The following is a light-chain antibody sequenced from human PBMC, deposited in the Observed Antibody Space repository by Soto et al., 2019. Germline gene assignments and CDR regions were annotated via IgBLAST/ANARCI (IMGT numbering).Light chain of an antibody. J-gene: IGKJ3*01. CDR1: QSVSSSY. Sequence: PGERVTLSCRASQSVSSSYLTWYQQKPGQAPRLLIYGASTRATSIPARFSGSGSGTDFTLTISSLQPEDFAVYYCQQDYTRFTFGPGIKVDIK. CDR2: GAS. V-gene: IGKV3D-7*01. CDR3: QQDYTRFT.